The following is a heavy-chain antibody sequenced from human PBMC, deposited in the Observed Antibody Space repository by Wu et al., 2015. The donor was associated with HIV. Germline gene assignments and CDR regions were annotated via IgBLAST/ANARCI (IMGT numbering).Heavy chain of an antibody. Sequence: QVQLVQSGAEVKKPGSSVKVSCKASGGTFSSYAISWVRQAPGQGLEWMGGIIPIFGTANYAQKFQGRVTITTDESTSTAYMELSSLRSEDTAVYYCASSHTVSRGLAAAGTFCIFDYWGQGTLVTVSS. D-gene: IGHD6-13*01. CDR2: IIPIFGTA. J-gene: IGHJ4*02. V-gene: IGHV1-69*05. CDR3: ASSHTVSRGLAAAGTFCIFDY. CDR1: GGTFSSYA.